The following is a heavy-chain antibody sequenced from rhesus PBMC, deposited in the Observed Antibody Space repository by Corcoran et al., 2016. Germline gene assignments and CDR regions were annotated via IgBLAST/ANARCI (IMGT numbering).Heavy chain of an antibody. Sequence: QVQLQESGPGLVKPSATLSLTCAVSGYSISSGYYWGWIRQPPGKGLEYIGYISGSSGTTYTTTSLRGRVTISKDTSKYQFSLKLSSVTAADTAVYYCARGGAAAGPDAFDFWGQGLRVTVSS. V-gene: IGHV4-99*02. CDR2: ISGSSGTT. CDR1: GYSISSGYY. J-gene: IGHJ3*01. D-gene: IGHD6-31*01. CDR3: ARGGAAAGPDAFDF.